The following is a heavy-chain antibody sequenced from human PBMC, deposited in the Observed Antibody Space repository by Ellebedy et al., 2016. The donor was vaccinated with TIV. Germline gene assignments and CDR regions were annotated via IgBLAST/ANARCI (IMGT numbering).Heavy chain of an antibody. CDR2: IIGRHETG. CDR1: GLTSGFVFSDAW. CDR3: TWHFYDRDGYHYLGL. Sequence: GGSLRLSXAASGLTSGFVFSDAWMSWVRLTPGKGLEWVGRIIGRHETGDYAVPVEGRFSISKDESENKLYLQMNSLRTEDTGIYYCTWHFYDRDGYHYLGLWGQGTLVTVSP. D-gene: IGHD3-22*01. V-gene: IGHV3-15*05. J-gene: IGHJ4*02.